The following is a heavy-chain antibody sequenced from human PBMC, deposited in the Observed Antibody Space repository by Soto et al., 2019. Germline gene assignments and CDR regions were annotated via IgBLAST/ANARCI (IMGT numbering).Heavy chain of an antibody. CDR2: ISGSGGST. D-gene: IGHD3-3*02. CDR1: GFTFSSYA. J-gene: IGHJ3*02. V-gene: IGHV3-23*01. Sequence: GGSLRLSCAASGFTFSSYAMSWVRQAPWKGLEWVSAISGSGGSTYYADSVKGRFTISRDNSKNTLYLQMNSLRAEDTAVYYCAKGVGFLEWLSDAFDIWGQGTMVTVSS. CDR3: AKGVGFLEWLSDAFDI.